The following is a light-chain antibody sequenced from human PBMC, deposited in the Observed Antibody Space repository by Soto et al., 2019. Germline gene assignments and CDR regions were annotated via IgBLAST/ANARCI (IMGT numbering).Light chain of an antibody. V-gene: IGLV2-23*02. Sequence: QSALTQPASVSGSPGQSITISCTGTSSDVGAYNLVSWYQVHPGKAPKLMIFEVTKRPSGVSNRFSGSKSGNTASLTISGLHTEDEADYFCCSYAGRPYVFGTGTKVTV. CDR1: SSDVGAYNL. J-gene: IGLJ1*01. CDR2: EVT. CDR3: CSYAGRPYV.